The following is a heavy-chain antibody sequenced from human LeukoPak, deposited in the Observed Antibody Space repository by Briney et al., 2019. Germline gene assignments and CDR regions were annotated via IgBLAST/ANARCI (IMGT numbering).Heavy chain of an antibody. CDR1: GFMFSSNW. D-gene: IGHD5-24*01. CDR2: IKEDGTET. CDR3: AKEGRSLQTY. J-gene: IGHJ4*02. Sequence: PGGSLRLSCAAPGFMFSSNWMSWVRLAPGKGLEWVANIKEDGTETYYVDSVEGRFTISRDNAKNSLYLQMNSLRVEDTAVYYCAKEGRSLQTYWGQGTLVTVSS. V-gene: IGHV3-7*03.